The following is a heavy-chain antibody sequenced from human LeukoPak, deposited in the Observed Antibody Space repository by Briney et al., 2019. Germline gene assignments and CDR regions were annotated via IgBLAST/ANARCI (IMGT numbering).Heavy chain of an antibody. Sequence: PGRSLRLSCAASGFTFSNYAMGWVRQAPGKGLEWASAISGDGGSTSYADSVKGRFTISRDNSRNTLYLQMNSLRAEDTAVYYCAKHLWRDLLWFGEGYYFGYWGQGTLVTVSS. D-gene: IGHD3-10*01. J-gene: IGHJ4*02. V-gene: IGHV3-23*01. CDR1: GFTFSNYA. CDR2: ISGDGGST. CDR3: AKHLWRDLLWFGEGYYFGY.